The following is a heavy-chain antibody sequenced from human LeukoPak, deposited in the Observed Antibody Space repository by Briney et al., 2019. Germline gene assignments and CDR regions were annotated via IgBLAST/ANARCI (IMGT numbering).Heavy chain of an antibody. CDR3: AKDRGYCTNGVCYSRFSFDY. J-gene: IGHJ4*02. CDR2: IRYDGSNK. V-gene: IGHV3-30*02. Sequence: GGSLRLSCAASGFTFSTYGMHWVRQAPGKGLEWVAFIRYDGSNKYYADSVKGRFTISRDNSKNTLYLQMNSLRAEDTAVYYCAKDRGYCTNGVCYSRFSFDYWGQGTLVTVSS. CDR1: GFTFSTYG. D-gene: IGHD2-8*01.